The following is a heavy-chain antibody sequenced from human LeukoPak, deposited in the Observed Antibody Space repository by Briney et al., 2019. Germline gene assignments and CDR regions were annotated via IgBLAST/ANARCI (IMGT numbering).Heavy chain of an antibody. V-gene: IGHV3-49*03. D-gene: IGHD2-21*01. J-gene: IGHJ5*02. CDR3: AGGATYTDWWFDP. CDR2: IRSRASGGTT. CDR1: GITFGDSA. Sequence: PGGSLRLSCAASGITFGDSAVGWFRQAPGKGLEWVGFIRSRASGGTTEYAASLKGRVSVSRDDSKSVVYLQMNSLRSEDTAVYFCAGGATYTDWWFDPWGQGTPVTVSS.